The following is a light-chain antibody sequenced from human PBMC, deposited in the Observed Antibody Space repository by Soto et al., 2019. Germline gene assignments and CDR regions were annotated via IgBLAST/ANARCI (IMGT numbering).Light chain of an antibody. CDR3: SSYTSSSTPYV. CDR2: EVS. J-gene: IGLJ1*01. CDR1: SSDVGGYNY. V-gene: IGLV2-14*01. Sequence: SDLTQPASVSGSPGQSITISCTGTSSDVGGYNYVSWYQQHPGKAPKLMIYEVSNRPSGVSNRFSGSKSGNAASLTISGLQAEDEADYYCSSYTSSSTPYVFGTGTKVTVL.